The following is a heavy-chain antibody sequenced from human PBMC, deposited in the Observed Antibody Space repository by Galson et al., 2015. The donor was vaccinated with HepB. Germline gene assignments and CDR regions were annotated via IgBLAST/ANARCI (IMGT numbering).Heavy chain of an antibody. J-gene: IGHJ3*02. CDR2: ISINGGST. CDR1: GFTFSSYA. V-gene: IGHV3-64D*06. Sequence: SLRLSCAASGFTFSSYAMHWVRQAPGKGLEYVSAISINGGSTYYADSVKGRFTISRDNSKNTLYLQMSSLRAEDTAVYSCVKIREYNYGRPLSGAFDIWGQGTMVTVSS. D-gene: IGHD5-18*01. CDR3: VKIREYNYGRPLSGAFDI.